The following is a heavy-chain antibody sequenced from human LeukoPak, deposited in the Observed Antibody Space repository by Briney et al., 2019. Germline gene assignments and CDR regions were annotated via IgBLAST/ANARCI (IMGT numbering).Heavy chain of an antibody. CDR2: IYYSGST. J-gene: IGHJ6*02. D-gene: IGHD2-2*01. Sequence: SSATLSLTCTVSGGSISSSSYYWGWIRQPPGQGLEWIGSIYYSGSTYYNPSLKSRVTISVDTSKNQFSLKLSSVTAADTAVYYCARRLGSTYCSSTSCYYYYGMDVWGQGTTVTVSS. CDR3: ARRLGSTYCSSTSCYYYYGMDV. CDR1: GGSISSSSYY. V-gene: IGHV4-39*01.